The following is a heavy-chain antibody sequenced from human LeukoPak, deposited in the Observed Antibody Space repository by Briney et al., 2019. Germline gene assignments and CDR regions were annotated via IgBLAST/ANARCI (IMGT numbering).Heavy chain of an antibody. J-gene: IGHJ5*02. D-gene: IGHD2-15*01. CDR1: GGSISSGGYY. CDR3: ARSEHCSGGSCYDP. Sequence: PSQTLSLTCTVSGGSISSGGYYWSWIRQHPGKGLEWIGYIYYSGSTYYNPSLKSRVTISVDTSKNQFSLKLSSVTAADTAVYYCARSEHCSGGSCYDPWGQGTLVTVSS. V-gene: IGHV4-31*03. CDR2: IYYSGST.